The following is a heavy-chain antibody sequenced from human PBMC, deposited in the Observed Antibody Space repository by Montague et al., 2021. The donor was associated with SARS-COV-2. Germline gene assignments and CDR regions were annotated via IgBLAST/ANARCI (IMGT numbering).Heavy chain of an antibody. Sequence: YPGSLESRITISGVTSKNQFSLQFNSVTPEDTAVYYCSRAFYGDHWAFDVWGQGTMVTVSS. CDR3: SRAFYGDHWAFDV. D-gene: IGHD3-3*02. J-gene: IGHJ3*01. V-gene: IGHV6-1*01.